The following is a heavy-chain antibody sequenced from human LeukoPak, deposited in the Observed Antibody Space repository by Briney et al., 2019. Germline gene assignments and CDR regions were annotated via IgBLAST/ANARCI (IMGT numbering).Heavy chain of an antibody. CDR3: AKVPYYTAMGHFDY. CDR1: GFTFSSYG. J-gene: IGHJ4*02. Sequence: PGGSLRLSCATSGFTFSSYGMSWVRQAPGKGLEWVSAISGSGGSTYYADSVKGRFTISRDNSKNTLYLQMNSLRAEDTAVYYCAKVPYYTAMGHFDYWGQGTLVTVSS. D-gene: IGHD5-18*01. V-gene: IGHV3-23*01. CDR2: ISGSGGST.